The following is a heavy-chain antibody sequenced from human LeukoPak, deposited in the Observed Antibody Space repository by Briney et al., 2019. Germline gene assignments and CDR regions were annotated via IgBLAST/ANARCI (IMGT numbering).Heavy chain of an antibody. J-gene: IGHJ4*02. V-gene: IGHV3-7*01. CDR2: INMDGGET. CDR1: GFTFSNYW. CDR3: ARDKVTY. Sequence: GGXLRLSCAASGFTFSNYWMSWVRQAPGKGVEGVAHINMDGGETYYVDSVKGGLTISRDKAKNSLYLQMNSLRVEDTAVYYCARDKVTYWGQGTLVTVSS.